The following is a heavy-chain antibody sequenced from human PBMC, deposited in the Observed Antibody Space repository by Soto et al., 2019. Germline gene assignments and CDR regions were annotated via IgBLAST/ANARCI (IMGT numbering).Heavy chain of an antibody. D-gene: IGHD2-15*01. CDR2: IYYSGST. Sequence: QVQLQESGPGLVKPSQTLSLTCTVSGGSISSGGYYCSWIRPHPGKGLEWIGYIYYSGSTYYNPSLKSRVTISVDTSKNQFSLKLSSVTAADTAVYYCAREAGQYCSGGSCYPRAANWFDPWGQGTLVTVSS. J-gene: IGHJ5*02. CDR3: AREAGQYCSGGSCYPRAANWFDP. V-gene: IGHV4-31*03. CDR1: GGSISSGGYY.